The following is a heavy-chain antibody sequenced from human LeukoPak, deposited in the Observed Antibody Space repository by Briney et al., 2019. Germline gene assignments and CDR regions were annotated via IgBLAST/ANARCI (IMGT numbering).Heavy chain of an antibody. Sequence: GGSLRLSCAASGFTFSSYWMSWVRQAPGKGLEWVANIKQDGSEKYYVDSVKGRFTISRDNAKTSLYLQMNSLRAEDTAVYYCARDGEGTSLSFFDYWGLGTLVTVSA. J-gene: IGHJ4*02. V-gene: IGHV3-7*01. D-gene: IGHD3-10*01. CDR1: GFTFSSYW. CDR3: ARDGEGTSLSFFDY. CDR2: IKQDGSEK.